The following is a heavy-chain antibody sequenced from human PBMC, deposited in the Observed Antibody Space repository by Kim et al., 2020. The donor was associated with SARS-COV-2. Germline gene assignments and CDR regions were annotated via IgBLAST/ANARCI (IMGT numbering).Heavy chain of an antibody. CDR3: AKLGDSRTYFDF. CDR2: IYYSGTT. D-gene: IGHD2-21*02. V-gene: IGHV4-31*03. J-gene: IGHJ4*02. CDR1: GDSINSGSNY. Sequence: SETLSLTCTVSGDSINSGSNYWSWIRQHPEKGLEWIGDIYYSGTTYYNPSLKSRLTISVDTSKNQFSLKLASVAAADTAVYYCAKLGDSRTYFDFWGQGTLVTVSS.